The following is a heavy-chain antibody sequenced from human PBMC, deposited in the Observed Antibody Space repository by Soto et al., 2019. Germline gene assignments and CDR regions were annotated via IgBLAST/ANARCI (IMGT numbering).Heavy chain of an antibody. CDR3: ARAAPYYDILTGYYYFDY. J-gene: IGHJ4*02. D-gene: IGHD3-9*01. CDR1: GGSFSGYY. Sequence: PSETLSLTCAVYGGSFSGYYWSWIRQPPGKGLEWIGEINHSGSTYYNPSLKSRVTISVDTSKNQFSLKLSSVTAADTAVYYCARAAPYYDILTGYYYFDYWGQGTLVTVSS. V-gene: IGHV4-34*09. CDR2: INHSGST.